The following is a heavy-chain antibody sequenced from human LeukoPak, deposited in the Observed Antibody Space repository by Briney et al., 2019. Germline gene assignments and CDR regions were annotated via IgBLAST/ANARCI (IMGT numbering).Heavy chain of an antibody. CDR2: INPNSGGT. V-gene: IGHV1-2*02. D-gene: IGHD3-3*01. J-gene: IGHJ5*02. CDR1: GYTFTGYY. Sequence: ASVKVSCKASGYTFTGYYMHWVRQAPGQGLEWMGWINPNSGGTNYAQKFQGRVTMTRDTSISTAYMELSRLRSDDTAVYYYARGPLLRFLEWLSQGSVIDPWGQGTLVTVSS. CDR3: ARGPLLRFLEWLSQGSVIDP.